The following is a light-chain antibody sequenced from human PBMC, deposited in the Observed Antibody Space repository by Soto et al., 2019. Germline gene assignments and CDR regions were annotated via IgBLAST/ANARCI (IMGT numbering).Light chain of an antibody. J-gene: IGLJ7*01. CDR1: SSNIGSNT. Sequence: QSVLTQPPSASGTPGQRVTISCSGSSSNIGSNTVNWYQQLPGTAPKLLIYSNNQRSSGVPDRFSGSKSGTSASLAISGLQSEDEADYYCAAWDDRMNGYAVFGGGTQLTVL. CDR2: SNN. V-gene: IGLV1-44*01. CDR3: AAWDDRMNGYAV.